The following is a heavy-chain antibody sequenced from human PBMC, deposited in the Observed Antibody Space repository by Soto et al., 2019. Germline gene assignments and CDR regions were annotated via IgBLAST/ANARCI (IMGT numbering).Heavy chain of an antibody. CDR2: IYYSGST. Sequence: SETLSLTCTVSGGSISSGGYYWSWIRQHPGKGLEWIGYIYYSGSTYYNPSLKSRVTISVDTSKNQFSLKLSSVTAEDTAVYYCARGDYHDTSGPFSDAFDIWGQGTMVTVSS. J-gene: IGHJ3*02. V-gene: IGHV4-31*03. D-gene: IGHD3-22*01. CDR3: ARGDYHDTSGPFSDAFDI. CDR1: GGSISSGGYY.